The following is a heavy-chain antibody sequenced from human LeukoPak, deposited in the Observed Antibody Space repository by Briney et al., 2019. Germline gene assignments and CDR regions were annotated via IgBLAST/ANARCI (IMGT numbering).Heavy chain of an antibody. D-gene: IGHD3/OR15-3a*01. CDR3: ARALSWTTDSYYYMDV. Sequence: ASVKVSCKASGYTFTSYDINWVRQATGQGLEWMGWMNPNSGNTGFAQKFQGRVTMTKNTSITTAYMELSSLRSEDTPLYYCARALSWTTDSYYYMDVWGKGTTVTVSS. J-gene: IGHJ6*03. CDR2: MNPNSGNT. CDR1: GYTFTSYD. V-gene: IGHV1-8*01.